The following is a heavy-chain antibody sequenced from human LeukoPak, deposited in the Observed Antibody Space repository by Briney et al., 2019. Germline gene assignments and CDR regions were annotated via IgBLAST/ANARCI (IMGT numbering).Heavy chain of an antibody. CDR3: ARIGTSDY. CDR1: EFTFNNHD. V-gene: IGHV3-74*01. D-gene: IGHD2-8*01. CDR2: INSDGSSI. J-gene: IGHJ4*02. Sequence: GRSLRLSCAASEFTFNNHDMHWVRQAPGKGLVWVSRINSDGSSIDYADSVKGRFTISRDKAENTLYLQMNSLRAEDTAVYYCARIGTSDYWGQGTLVTVSS.